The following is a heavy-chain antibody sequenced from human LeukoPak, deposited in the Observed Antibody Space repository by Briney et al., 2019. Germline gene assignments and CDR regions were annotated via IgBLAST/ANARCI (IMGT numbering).Heavy chain of an antibody. Sequence: PSETLSLTCTVSGGSISSYYWGWIRQPPGKGLEWIGSIYYSGSTYYNPSLKSRVTISVDTSKNQFSLKLSSVTAADTAVYYCARVHWLLSYYYYYYMDVWGKGTTVTVS. CDR3: ARVHWLLSYYYYYYMDV. D-gene: IGHD3-9*01. V-gene: IGHV4-39*07. J-gene: IGHJ6*03. CDR1: GGSISSYY. CDR2: IYYSGST.